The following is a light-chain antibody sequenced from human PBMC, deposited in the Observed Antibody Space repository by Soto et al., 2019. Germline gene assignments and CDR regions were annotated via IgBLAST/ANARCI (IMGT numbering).Light chain of an antibody. J-gene: IGLJ1*01. Sequence: QSVLTQPRSVSGSPGHSVTISCTGTSSDVGGYNYVSWYQQHPGKAPKLMIYDVSKRPSGVPDRFSGSKSGNTASLTISGLQAEDEADYCCCSYAGSYTYVFGTGTKVTVL. CDR2: DVS. CDR3: CSYAGSYTYV. V-gene: IGLV2-11*01. CDR1: SSDVGGYNY.